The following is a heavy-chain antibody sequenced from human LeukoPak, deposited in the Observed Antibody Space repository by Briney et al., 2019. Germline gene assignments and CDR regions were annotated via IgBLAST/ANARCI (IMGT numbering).Heavy chain of an antibody. V-gene: IGHV3-15*01. Sequence: GGSLRLSCAASGFTFSNAWMSWVGQAPGKGLEGVGRIKSKTDGGTTDYAAPVKGRFTISRDDSKNKLYLQMNSLNTEDTAVYYCTTEYGRRYCSGGSCSSGYYYYYYGMDVWGQGTTVTVSS. D-gene: IGHD2-15*01. CDR3: TTEYGRRYCSGGSCSSGYYYYYYGMDV. CDR1: GFTFSNAW. CDR2: IKSKTDGGTT. J-gene: IGHJ6*02.